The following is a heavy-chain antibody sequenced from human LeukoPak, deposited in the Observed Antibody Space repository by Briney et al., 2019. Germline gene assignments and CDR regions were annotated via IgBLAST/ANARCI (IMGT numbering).Heavy chain of an antibody. Sequence: GASLRPSCAASGLNFRAYGMSWVRQAPGKGLEWVSTISGSGDSTYHADSVKGRFTISRDNSKNTLSLQMNSLRAEDTAVYFCARDYFGSGTYYPYQYYGMDVWGQGTTVTVPS. CDR1: GLNFRAYG. D-gene: IGHD3-10*01. V-gene: IGHV3-23*01. J-gene: IGHJ6*02. CDR3: ARDYFGSGTYYPYQYYGMDV. CDR2: ISGSGDST.